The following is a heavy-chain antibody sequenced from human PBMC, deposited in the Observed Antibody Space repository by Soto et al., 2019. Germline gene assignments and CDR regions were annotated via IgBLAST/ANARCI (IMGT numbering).Heavy chain of an antibody. J-gene: IGHJ4*02. V-gene: IGHV3-30-3*01. CDR3: ARDESPNDFWSCTDLGY. D-gene: IGHD3-3*01. Sequence: QVQLVESGGGLVQPGRSLRLSCAASGFTFSSYAMHWVRQAPGKRLEWVAVISYDGSNKYYADSVKGRFTISRDNSKNTLYLQMNSLRAEDTAVYYCARDESPNDFWSCTDLGYWGQGTLVNVSS. CDR1: GFTFSSYA. CDR2: ISYDGSNK.